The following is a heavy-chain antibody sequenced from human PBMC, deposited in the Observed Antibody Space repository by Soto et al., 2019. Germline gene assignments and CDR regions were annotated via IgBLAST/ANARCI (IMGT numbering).Heavy chain of an antibody. V-gene: IGHV3-15*01. Sequence: EVQLVESGGGLVKPGGSLRLSCAASGFTFTNAWMSWVRQAPGKGLEWVGRIKSKSDDETTDYAAPVKGRFTIERDDSKDTLYLQMNSLKAEDTAVYYCSTRWYFGKKQKAWVDYWCQGTLVTVSS. J-gene: IGHJ4*02. CDR3: STRWYFGKKQKAWVDY. CDR1: GFTFTNAW. CDR2: IKSKSDDETT. D-gene: IGHD3-3*01.